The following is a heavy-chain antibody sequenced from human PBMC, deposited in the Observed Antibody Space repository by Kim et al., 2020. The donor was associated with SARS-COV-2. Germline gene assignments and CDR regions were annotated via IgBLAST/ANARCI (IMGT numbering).Heavy chain of an antibody. Sequence: GGSLRLSCAASGFTFSSYAMHWVRQAPGKGLEWVAVISYDGSNKYYADSVKGRFTISRDNSKNTLYLQMNSLRAEDTAVYYCARDLDYGDYWHYYYGMDVWGQGTTVTVSS. J-gene: IGHJ6*02. CDR1: GFTFSSYA. D-gene: IGHD4-17*01. CDR2: ISYDGSNK. V-gene: IGHV3-30*04. CDR3: ARDLDYGDYWHYYYGMDV.